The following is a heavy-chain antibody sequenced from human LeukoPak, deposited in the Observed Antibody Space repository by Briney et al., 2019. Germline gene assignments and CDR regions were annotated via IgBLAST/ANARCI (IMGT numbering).Heavy chain of an antibody. CDR1: GYTFASYY. Sequence: ASVKVSCKASGYTFASYYMHWVRQAPGQGLERMGIINPSGGSTSYAQKFQGRVTMTRDTSTSTVYMELSSLRSEDTAVYYCAASEYSSSSDYYYMDVWGKGTTVTVSS. CDR2: INPSGGST. V-gene: IGHV1-46*01. J-gene: IGHJ6*03. D-gene: IGHD6-6*01. CDR3: AASEYSSSSDYYYMDV.